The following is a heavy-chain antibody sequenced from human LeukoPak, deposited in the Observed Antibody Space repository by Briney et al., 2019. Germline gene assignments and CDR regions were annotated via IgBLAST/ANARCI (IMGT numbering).Heavy chain of an antibody. CDR3: AMRKSYDSTGPFDY. D-gene: IGHD3-22*01. CDR1: GYTFTSYA. J-gene: IGHJ4*02. Sequence: GASVKVSCKSSGYTFTSYAMHWVRQAPGQRLEWMGWINAGNGNTKYSQKFQGRVTITRDTSASTAYMELRSLRSEDTAMYYCAMRKSYDSTGPFDYWGQGTLVTVSS. CDR2: INAGNGNT. V-gene: IGHV1-3*01.